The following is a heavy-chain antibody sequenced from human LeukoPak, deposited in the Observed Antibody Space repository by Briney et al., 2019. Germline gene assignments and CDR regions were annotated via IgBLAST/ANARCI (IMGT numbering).Heavy chain of an antibody. CDR3: ARDSQWLVLTVRVRASAFDI. V-gene: IGHV1-3*01. Sequence: ASVKVSCKASGYTFTSYAMHWVRQAPGQRLEWMGWINAGNGNTKYSQKFQGRVTITRDTSASTAYMELSSLRSEDTAVYYCARDSQWLVLTVRVRASAFDIWGQGTMVTVSS. J-gene: IGHJ3*02. CDR1: GYTFTSYA. D-gene: IGHD6-19*01. CDR2: INAGNGNT.